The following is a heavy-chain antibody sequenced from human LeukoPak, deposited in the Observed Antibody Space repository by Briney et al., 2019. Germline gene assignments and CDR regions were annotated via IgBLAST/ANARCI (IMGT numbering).Heavy chain of an antibody. Sequence: SETLSLTCTVSGGSISSYYWSWIRQPPGKRLEWIGHIYYSGSTNYNPSLKSRVTISVDTSKNQFSLKLSSVAAADTAVYYCASRSSIWSGYQDTLYYFDSWGQGTLVTVSS. CDR3: ASRSSIWSGYQDTLYYFDS. D-gene: IGHD3-3*01. CDR1: GGSISSYY. J-gene: IGHJ4*02. CDR2: IYYSGST. V-gene: IGHV4-59*01.